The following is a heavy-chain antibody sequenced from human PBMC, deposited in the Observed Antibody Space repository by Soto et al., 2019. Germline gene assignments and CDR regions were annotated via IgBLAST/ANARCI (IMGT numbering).Heavy chain of an antibody. J-gene: IGHJ5*02. D-gene: IGHD2-2*01. CDR3: AREVRYCSSTSCRNWFDP. CDR2: MNPNSGNT. V-gene: IGHV1-8*01. CDR1: GYTFTSYD. Sequence: QVQLVQSGAEVKKPGASVKVSCKASGYTFTSYDINWVRQATGQGLEWMGWMNPNSGNTGYAQKFQGRVTMTRNTSLSTAYMELSSLRSEDTAVYYCAREVRYCSSTSCRNWFDPWGQGTLVTVSS.